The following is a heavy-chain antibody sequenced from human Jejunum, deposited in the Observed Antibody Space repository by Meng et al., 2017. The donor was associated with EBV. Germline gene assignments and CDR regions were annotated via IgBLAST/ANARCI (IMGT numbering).Heavy chain of an antibody. V-gene: IGHV3-23*01. Sequence: EVQLLESGRVSVQPGGSLRLSGAASGFTVSNCAMSWVRQATGKGLKWVSSLSDGGDNTYYADSVKGRFTISRDSSKNTLYLQMNTLRAEDTAIYYCAKGRENLNMIFDFWGQGTLVTV. CDR2: LSDGGDNT. CDR3: AKGRENLNMIFDF. D-gene: IGHD3-22*01. CDR1: GFTVSNCA. J-gene: IGHJ4*02.